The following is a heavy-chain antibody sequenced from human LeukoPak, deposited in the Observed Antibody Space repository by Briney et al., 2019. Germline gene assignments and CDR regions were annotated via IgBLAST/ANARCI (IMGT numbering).Heavy chain of an antibody. V-gene: IGHV3-7*01. CDR1: GFTFSSYW. CDR2: IKQDGSEK. J-gene: IGHJ4*02. D-gene: IGHD5-12*01. CDR3: ARRAIVATTKYYFDY. Sequence: PGGSLRLSCTASGFTFSSYWMSWVRQAPGKGLEWVANIKQDGSEKYYVDSVKGRFTISRDNAKNSLYLQMNSLRAEDTAVYYCARRAIVATTKYYFDYWGQGTLVPVSS.